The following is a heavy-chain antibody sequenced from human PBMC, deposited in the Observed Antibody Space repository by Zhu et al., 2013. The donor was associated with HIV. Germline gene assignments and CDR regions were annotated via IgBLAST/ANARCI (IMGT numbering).Heavy chain of an antibody. D-gene: IGHD1-1*01. V-gene: IGHV1-69*02. J-gene: IGHJ4*02. CDR3: ARVEGQDGTFDY. Sequence: QVQLVQSGAEVKKPGSSVKVSCKASGGTFSSYTISWVRQAPGQGLEWMGRIIPILGIANYAQKFQGRVTITADKSTSTAYMELSSLRSEDTAVYYCARVEGQDGTFDYWGQGTLVTVSS. CDR2: IIPILGIA. CDR1: GGTFSSYT.